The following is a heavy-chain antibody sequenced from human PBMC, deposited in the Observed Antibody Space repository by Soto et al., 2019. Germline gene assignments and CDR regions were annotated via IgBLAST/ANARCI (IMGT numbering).Heavy chain of an antibody. V-gene: IGHV4-31*03. D-gene: IGHD6-13*01. CDR3: ARHSYSSSWYSFSFFDY. CDR2: IYYSGST. Sequence: PSETLSLTCTVSGGSISSGGYYWSWIRQHPGKGLEWIGYIYYSGSTYYNPSLKSRVTISVDTSKNQFSLKLSSVTAADTAVYYCARHSYSSSWYSFSFFDYWGQGTLVTVSS. J-gene: IGHJ4*02. CDR1: GGSISSGGYY.